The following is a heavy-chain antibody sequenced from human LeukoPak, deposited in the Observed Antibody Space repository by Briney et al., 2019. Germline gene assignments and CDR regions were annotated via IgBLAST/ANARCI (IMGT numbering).Heavy chain of an antibody. J-gene: IGHJ4*02. V-gene: IGHV4-38-2*01. Sequence: PGGSLRLSCAASGFTFDDYAMHWVRQAPGKGLEWIGNIFYSGSTYYSPSLKSRVTISLDTSRNQFSLKLSSVTAADTAIYYCASLYYSGHIHDYWGQGTLVTVSS. D-gene: IGHD3-10*01. CDR2: IFYSGST. CDR3: ASLYYSGHIHDY. CDR1: GFTFDDYA.